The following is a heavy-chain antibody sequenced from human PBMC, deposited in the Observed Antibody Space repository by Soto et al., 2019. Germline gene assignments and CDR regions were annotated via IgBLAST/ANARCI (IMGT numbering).Heavy chain of an antibody. CDR1: GFTFDDYA. CDR3: AKGRELVVPRMDA. J-gene: IGHJ6*02. D-gene: IGHD2-2*01. CDR2: ISWNSGSI. Sequence: PGGSLRLSCAASGFTFDDYAMHWVRQAPGKGLEWVSGISWNSGSIGYADSVKGRFTISRDNAKNSLYLQMNSLRAEDTALYYCAKGRELVVPRMDAWGQGTTVTVSS. V-gene: IGHV3-9*01.